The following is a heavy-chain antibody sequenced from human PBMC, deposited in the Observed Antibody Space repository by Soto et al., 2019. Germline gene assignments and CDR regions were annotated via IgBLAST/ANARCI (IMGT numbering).Heavy chain of an antibody. CDR3: ARAPRTNDPNPAYYYYGMDV. V-gene: IGHV1-18*01. CDR2: ISAYNGNT. D-gene: IGHD1-1*01. J-gene: IGHJ6*02. Sequence: QVQLVQSGAEVKKPGASVKVSCKASGYTFTSYGISWVRQAPGQGLEWMGWISAYNGNTNYAQKLQGRVTMTTDTSTSTAYMELRSLRSDDTAVYYCARAPRTNDPNPAYYYYGMDVWGHGTTVTVSS. CDR1: GYTFTSYG.